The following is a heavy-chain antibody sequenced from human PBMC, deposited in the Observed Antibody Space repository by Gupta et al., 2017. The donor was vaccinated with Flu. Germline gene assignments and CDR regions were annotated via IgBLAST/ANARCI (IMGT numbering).Heavy chain of an antibody. CDR3: SKGPYGSGRNYMDV. V-gene: IGHV3-30*18. CDR2: ISYDGSNK. CDR1: GFTFSSYG. Sequence: QVQLVESGGGVVQPGRSLRLSCAASGFTFSSYGMHWVRQAPGKGLEWVAVISYDGSNKYYADSVKGRFTISRDNPKNTLYLQMNSLRAEDTAVYYCSKGPYGSGRNYMDVWGKGTTVTVSS. D-gene: IGHD3-10*01. J-gene: IGHJ6*03.